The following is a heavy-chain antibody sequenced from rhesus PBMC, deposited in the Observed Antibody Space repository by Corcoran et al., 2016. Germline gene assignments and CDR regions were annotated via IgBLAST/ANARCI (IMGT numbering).Heavy chain of an antibody. J-gene: IGHJ6*01. V-gene: IGHV3S42*01. CDR1: GFTFSSYW. Sequence: EVQLVESGGGWAKPGGSLRLSCAASGFTFSSYWMNWVRQTPGKGLDWISTINSGGGSTYYADSGQGRFPISRDNSKNPLSLQINSLRPEDTAVYYCAKEGVAAAAYYGLDSWGQGVVVTVSS. D-gene: IGHD6-31*01. CDR2: INSGGGST. CDR3: AKEGVAAAAYYGLDS.